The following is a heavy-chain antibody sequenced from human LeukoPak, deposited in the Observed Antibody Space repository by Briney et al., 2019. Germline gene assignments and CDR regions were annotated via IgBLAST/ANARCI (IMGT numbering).Heavy chain of an antibody. CDR2: IHPSTGNP. V-gene: IGHV7-4-1*02. J-gene: IGHJ4*02. D-gene: IGHD3-16*02. Sequence: ASVKVSCKASGYSFTNYAMNWVRQAPGQGLEWMGWIHPSTGNPTYAQGFTGRFVFSLDTSVSTTYLQISSLKAEDTAVYFCARAFQSLGGLSLPDYWGQGTLITVSS. CDR1: GYSFTNYA. CDR3: ARAFQSLGGLSLPDY.